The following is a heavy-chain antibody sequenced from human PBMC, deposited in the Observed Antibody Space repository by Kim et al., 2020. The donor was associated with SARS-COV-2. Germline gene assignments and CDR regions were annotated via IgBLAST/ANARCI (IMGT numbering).Heavy chain of an antibody. CDR3: ARDGGGSYFHY. CDR2: T. Sequence: TNHAQKLKGRATMTTDTSTSTAYMERRSLRSDDTAVYYCARDGGGSYFHYWGQGTLVTVSS. D-gene: IGHD1-26*01. J-gene: IGHJ4*02. V-gene: IGHV1-18*01.